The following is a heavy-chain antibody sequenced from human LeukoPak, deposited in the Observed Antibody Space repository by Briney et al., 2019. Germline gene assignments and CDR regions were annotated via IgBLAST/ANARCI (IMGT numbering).Heavy chain of an antibody. CDR3: ARRLRFLEWLLTYFDY. Sequence: SETLSLTCAVYGGSFSGYYWSWIRQPPGKGLEWIGEINHGGSTNYNPSLKSRVTISVDTSKNQFSLKLSSVTAADTAVYYCARRLRFLEWLLTYFDYWGQGTLVTVSS. V-gene: IGHV4-34*01. J-gene: IGHJ4*02. CDR2: INHGGST. D-gene: IGHD3-3*01. CDR1: GGSFSGYY.